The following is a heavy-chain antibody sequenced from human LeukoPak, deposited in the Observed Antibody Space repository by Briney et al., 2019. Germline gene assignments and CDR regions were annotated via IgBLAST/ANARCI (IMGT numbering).Heavy chain of an antibody. CDR3: ARDKLGGSMAGSNFDY. Sequence: TGRSLRLSCAASGFTFSSYWMSWVRQAPGKGLEWVANIKQDGSEKNYVDSEKGRFTISRDNAKKSLYLQMNSLRAEDTAVYYCARDKLGGSMAGSNFDYWGQGTLVTVSS. CDR2: IKQDGSEK. J-gene: IGHJ4*02. D-gene: IGHD6-19*01. V-gene: IGHV3-7*01. CDR1: GFTFSSYW.